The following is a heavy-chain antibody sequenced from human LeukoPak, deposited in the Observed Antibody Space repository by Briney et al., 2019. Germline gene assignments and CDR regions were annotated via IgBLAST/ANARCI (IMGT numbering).Heavy chain of an antibody. CDR1: GGSISSYY. D-gene: IGHD6-19*01. CDR2: IYYSGST. Sequence: SETLSLTCTVSGGSISSYYWSWIRQPAGKGLEWIGYIYYSGSTNYNPSLKSRVTISIDTSKNQFSLKLSSVTAADTAVYYCARDGSGWYNWFDPWGQGTLVTVSS. V-gene: IGHV4-59*01. J-gene: IGHJ5*02. CDR3: ARDGSGWYNWFDP.